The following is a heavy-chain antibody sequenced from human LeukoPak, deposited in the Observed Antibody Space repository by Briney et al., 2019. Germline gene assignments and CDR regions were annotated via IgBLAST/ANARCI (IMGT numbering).Heavy chain of an antibody. CDR1: GFNFNNYA. J-gene: IGHJ4*02. V-gene: IGHV3-23*01. CDR2: ISGSGGST. Sequence: PGESLRLSCAASGFNFNNYAMSWVRQAPGRGLEWVSTISGSGGSTYYADSVKGRFTISRDNSKNTLYFQMNSLRAEDTAVYYCAKDYSSGWLFDYWGQGTLVTVSS. D-gene: IGHD6-19*01. CDR3: AKDYSSGWLFDY.